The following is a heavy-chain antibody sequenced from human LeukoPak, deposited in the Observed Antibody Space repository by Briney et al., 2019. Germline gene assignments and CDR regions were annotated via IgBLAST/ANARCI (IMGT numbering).Heavy chain of an antibody. CDR3: ARDPREWGLPYFDC. CDR2: ISSSSTTI. J-gene: IGHJ4*02. CDR1: GFTFSRYT. Sequence: GGSLRLSCAASGFTFSRYTMNWVRQAPGKGLEWISDISSSSTTIHYADSVKGRFTISRDNAKNSLYLQMNKLRAEDTAVYYCARDPREWGLPYFDCWGQGTLVPVSS. D-gene: IGHD1-26*01. V-gene: IGHV3-48*01.